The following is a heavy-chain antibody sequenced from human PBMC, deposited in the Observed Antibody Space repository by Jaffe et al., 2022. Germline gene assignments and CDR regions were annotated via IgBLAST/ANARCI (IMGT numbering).Heavy chain of an antibody. Sequence: EVQLVESGGGLVQPGRSLRLSCAASGFTFDDYAMHWVRQAPGKGLEWVSGISWNSGSIGYADSVKGRFTISRDNAKNSLYLQMNSLRAEDTALYYCAKDPLEYSSWGGYFDYWGQGTLVTVSS. CDR2: ISWNSGSI. CDR1: GFTFDDYA. J-gene: IGHJ4*02. CDR3: AKDPLEYSSWGGYFDY. D-gene: IGHD6-6*01. V-gene: IGHV3-9*01.